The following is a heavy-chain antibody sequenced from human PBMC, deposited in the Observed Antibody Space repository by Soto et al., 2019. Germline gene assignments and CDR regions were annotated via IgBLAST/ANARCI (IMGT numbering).Heavy chain of an antibody. Sequence: GGSLRLSCAASGFTFSGSAMHWVRQASGKGLEWVGRIRSKANSYATAYAASVKGRFTISRDDSKNTAYLQMNSLKTEDTAVYYCTRHPATWAYGDGGYYYGMDVWGQGTTVTVSS. V-gene: IGHV3-73*01. CDR2: IRSKANSYAT. CDR1: GFTFSGSA. D-gene: IGHD4-17*01. CDR3: TRHPATWAYGDGGYYYGMDV. J-gene: IGHJ6*02.